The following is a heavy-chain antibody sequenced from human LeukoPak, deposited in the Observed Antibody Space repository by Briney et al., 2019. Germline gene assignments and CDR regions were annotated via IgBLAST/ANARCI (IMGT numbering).Heavy chain of an antibody. Sequence: SGTLSLTCTVSGYSFSSGYYWGWIRQPPGKGLEWIGSIYHSGSTYYNPSLKSRVAISVDTSKNQFSLKLSSVTAADTAVYYCARDGGSYSSSRWFDPWGQGTLVTVSS. J-gene: IGHJ5*02. V-gene: IGHV4-38-2*02. CDR1: GYSFSSGYY. D-gene: IGHD6-13*01. CDR3: ARDGGSYSSSRWFDP. CDR2: IYHSGST.